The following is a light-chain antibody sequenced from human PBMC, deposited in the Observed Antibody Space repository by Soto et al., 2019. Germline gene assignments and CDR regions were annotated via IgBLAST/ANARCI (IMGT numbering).Light chain of an antibody. CDR1: SSDVGGYNY. V-gene: IGLV2-14*01. CDR3: ISYTSSSTWV. Sequence: QSVLTQPPSASGSPGQSVTISCTGTSSDVGGYNYVSWYQQHPGKAPKLMIYEVSNRPSGVSDRFSGSRSGNTASLTISGLQAEDESDYYCISYTSSSTWVFGGGTQLTVL. CDR2: EVS. J-gene: IGLJ3*02.